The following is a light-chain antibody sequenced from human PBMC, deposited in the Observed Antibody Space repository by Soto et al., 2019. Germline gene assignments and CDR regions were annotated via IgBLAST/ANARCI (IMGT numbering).Light chain of an antibody. Sequence: EIVLTQSPASLSVSPVERATLSCRASQSVTSNLAWYQQKPGQAPRLLLYGASTRATGIPARFSGTGSGTEFTLTISSLQYEDFAAYYCQQYNTWPPETFGQGTKVDIK. CDR2: GAS. CDR1: QSVTSN. J-gene: IGKJ1*01. CDR3: QQYNTWPPET. V-gene: IGKV3-15*01.